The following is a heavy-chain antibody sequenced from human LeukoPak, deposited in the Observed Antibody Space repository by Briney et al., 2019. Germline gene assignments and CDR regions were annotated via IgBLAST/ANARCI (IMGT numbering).Heavy chain of an antibody. Sequence: GSLRLSCAASGFIFSSYWSWIRQPPGKGLEWIGEINHSGSTNYNPSLKSRVTISVDTSKNQFSLKLSSVTAADTAVYYCARGRAGTFDYWGQGTLVTVSS. J-gene: IGHJ4*02. V-gene: IGHV4-34*01. D-gene: IGHD1/OR15-1a*01. CDR1: GFIFSSY. CDR3: ARGRAGTFDY. CDR2: INHSGST.